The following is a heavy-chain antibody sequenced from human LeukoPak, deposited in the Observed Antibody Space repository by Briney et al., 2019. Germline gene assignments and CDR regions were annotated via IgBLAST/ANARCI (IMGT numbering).Heavy chain of an antibody. CDR3: ARGGPEMTTVTTIDY. Sequence: SVKVSCKASGGTFSSYAISWVRQAPGQGLELMGGIIPIFGTANYAQKFQGRVTITADESTSTAYMELSSLRSEDTAVYYCARGGPEMTTVTTIDYWGQGTLVTVSS. CDR1: GGTFSSYA. CDR2: IIPIFGTA. J-gene: IGHJ4*02. D-gene: IGHD4-17*01. V-gene: IGHV1-69*01.